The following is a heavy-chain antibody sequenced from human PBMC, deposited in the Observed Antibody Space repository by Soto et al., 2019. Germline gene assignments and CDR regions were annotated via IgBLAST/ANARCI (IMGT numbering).Heavy chain of an antibody. Sequence: SETLSLTCTVSGGSISSYYWSWIRQPPGKGLECIGYIYYSWSTNYNPSLKSRVTISVDTSKNQFSLKLSSVTAADTAVYYCARLLRGYSGYDYGYYYYMDVWGKGTTVTVSS. D-gene: IGHD5-12*01. CDR3: ARLLRGYSGYDYGYYYYMDV. CDR2: IYYSWST. CDR1: GGSISSYY. J-gene: IGHJ6*03. V-gene: IGHV4-59*08.